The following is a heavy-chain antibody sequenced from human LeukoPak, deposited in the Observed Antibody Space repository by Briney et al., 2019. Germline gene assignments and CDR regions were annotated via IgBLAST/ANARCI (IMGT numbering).Heavy chain of an antibody. V-gene: IGHV3-7*01. CDR1: GFSLSGYW. D-gene: IGHD5-12*01. CDR2: LHADGNEK. J-gene: IGHJ4*02. CDR3: ARGGYSFDY. Sequence: GGSLRLSCAAYGFSLSGYWMSGVRQAPGKGLEWVTRLHADGNEKYFVHSVKGRFTVSRDNAKNSLYLQMNSLRVEDTAVYYCARGGYSFDYLGQGTLVTVSS.